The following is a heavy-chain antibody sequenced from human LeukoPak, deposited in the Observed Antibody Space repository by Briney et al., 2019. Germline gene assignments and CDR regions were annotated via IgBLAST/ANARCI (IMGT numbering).Heavy chain of an antibody. Sequence: GGSLRLSCAASGFTFSNFGMSWVRQAPGKGLEWVSAISGTGGNTYYADSVKGRFTISRDNSKNTLYLQMNSLRAEDTAVYHCAKTTYCGADCYSWYFDYWGQGTLVTVSS. D-gene: IGHD2-21*02. CDR3: AKTTYCGADCYSWYFDY. V-gene: IGHV3-23*01. CDR2: ISGTGGNT. CDR1: GFTFSNFG. J-gene: IGHJ4*02.